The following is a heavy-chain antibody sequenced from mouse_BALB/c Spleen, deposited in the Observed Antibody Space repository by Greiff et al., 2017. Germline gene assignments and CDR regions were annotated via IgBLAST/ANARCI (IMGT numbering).Heavy chain of an antibody. CDR1: GFTFSSFG. J-gene: IGHJ2*01. CDR3: ARGGNYYFDY. Sequence: EVQLVESGGGLVQPGGSRKLSCAASGFTFSSFGMHWVRQAPEKGLEWVAYISSGSSTIYYADTVKGRFTISRDNPKNTLFLQMTSLRSEDTAMYYCARGGNYYFDYWGQGTTLTVSS. CDR2: ISSGSSTI. V-gene: IGHV5-17*02. D-gene: IGHD2-1*01.